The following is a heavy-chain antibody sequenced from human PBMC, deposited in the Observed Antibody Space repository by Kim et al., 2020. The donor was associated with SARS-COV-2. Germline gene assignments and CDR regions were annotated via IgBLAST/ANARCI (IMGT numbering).Heavy chain of an antibody. CDR2: INPNSDGT. J-gene: IGHJ3*02. CDR1: GYTFTGYY. Sequence: ASVKVSCKASGYTFTGYYIHWVRQAPGQGLEWMGWINPNSDGTNYAQNFQGRVTMTRDTSISTAYMELSRLRSDDTAVYYCARDPDPAEQQLGAFDIWGQGTMVTVSS. D-gene: IGHD6-13*01. V-gene: IGHV1-2*02. CDR3: ARDPDPAEQQLGAFDI.